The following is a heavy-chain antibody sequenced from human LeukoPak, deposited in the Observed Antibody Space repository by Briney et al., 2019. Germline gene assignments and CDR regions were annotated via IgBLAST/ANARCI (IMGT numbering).Heavy chain of an antibody. D-gene: IGHD3-10*01. Sequence: SETLSLTCTVSGGSISSYYWSWVRQPPGKGLEWIGYIYYSGSTNYNPSLKSRVAISVDTSKNQFSLKLSSVTAADTAVYYCARELGRPGNYGMHVWGQGTTVTVSS. CDR3: ARELGRPGNYGMHV. CDR2: IYYSGST. J-gene: IGHJ6*02. CDR1: GGSISSYY. V-gene: IGHV4-59*12.